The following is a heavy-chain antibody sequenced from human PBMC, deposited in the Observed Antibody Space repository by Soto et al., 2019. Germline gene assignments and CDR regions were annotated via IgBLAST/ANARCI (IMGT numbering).Heavy chain of an antibody. Sequence: SETLSLTCGVSGGSFSSYYWSWIRQPPGKGLEWIGYIYYSGSTNYNPSLKSRVTISVDTSKNQFSLKLSSVTAADTAVYYCARDSGYCSGGSCYSRVDYWGQGTLVTVSS. D-gene: IGHD2-15*01. CDR3: ARDSGYCSGGSCYSRVDY. J-gene: IGHJ4*02. V-gene: IGHV4-59*01. CDR2: IYYSGST. CDR1: GGSFSSYY.